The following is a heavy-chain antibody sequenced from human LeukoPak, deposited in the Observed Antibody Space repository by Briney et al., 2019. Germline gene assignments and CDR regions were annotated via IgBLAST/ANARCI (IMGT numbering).Heavy chain of an antibody. CDR3: AGALFDWSNWFDP. Sequence: GGSLRLSCAASGFTFSSCSMNWVRQAPGKGLEWVSSISSSSSYIYYADSVKGRFTISRDNAKNSLYLQMNSLRAEDTAVYYCAGALFDWSNWFDPWGQGTLVTVSS. CDR1: GFTFSSCS. CDR2: ISSSSSYI. J-gene: IGHJ5*02. V-gene: IGHV3-21*01. D-gene: IGHD3-9*01.